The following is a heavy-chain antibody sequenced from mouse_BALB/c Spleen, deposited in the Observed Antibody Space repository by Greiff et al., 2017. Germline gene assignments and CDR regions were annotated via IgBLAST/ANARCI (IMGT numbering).Heavy chain of an antibody. CDR1: GYTFTSYW. J-gene: IGHJ3*01. D-gene: IGHD1-1*01. Sequence: QVQLQQSGAELAKPGASVKMSCKASGYTFTSYWMHWVKQRPGQGLEWIGYINPSTGYTEYNQKFKDKATLTADKSSSTAYMQLSSLTSEDSAVYYCARVLLRSTWFAYWGQGTLVTVSA. V-gene: IGHV1-7*01. CDR2: INPSTGYT. CDR3: ARVLLRSTWFAY.